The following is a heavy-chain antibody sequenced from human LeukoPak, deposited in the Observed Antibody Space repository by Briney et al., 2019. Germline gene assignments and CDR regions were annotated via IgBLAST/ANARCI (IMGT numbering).Heavy chain of an antibody. Sequence: GGSLRLSCAASGFTFSSYGMHWVRQAPGKGLEWVAFIRFDESNQYYADSVKGRFTISRDNSKNTLYLQMNSLRAEDTAVYYCAKDPGGREGDYWGQGTLVTVSS. CDR3: AKDPGGREGDY. J-gene: IGHJ4*02. CDR2: IRFDESNQ. CDR1: GFTFSSYG. V-gene: IGHV3-30*02. D-gene: IGHD3-16*01.